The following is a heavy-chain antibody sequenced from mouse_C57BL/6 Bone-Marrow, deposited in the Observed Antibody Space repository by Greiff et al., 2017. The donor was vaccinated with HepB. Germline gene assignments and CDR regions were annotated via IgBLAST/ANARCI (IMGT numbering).Heavy chain of an antibody. J-gene: IGHJ3*01. CDR2: ISSGSSTI. V-gene: IGHV5-17*01. CDR3: ARHYGSSYGFAY. Sequence: EVKLVESGGGLVKPGGSLKLSCAASGFTFSDYGMHWVRQAPEKGLEWVAYISSGSSTIYYADTVKGRFTISRDNAKNTLFLQMTSVRSEDTAMYYCARHYGSSYGFAYWGQGTLVTVSA. D-gene: IGHD1-1*01. CDR1: GFTFSDYG.